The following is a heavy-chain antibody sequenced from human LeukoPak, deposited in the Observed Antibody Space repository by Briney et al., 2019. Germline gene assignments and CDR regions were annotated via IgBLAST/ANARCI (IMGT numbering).Heavy chain of an antibody. J-gene: IGHJ4*02. CDR3: ARGRLRYFDWLPPYYFDY. CDR1: GFTFSSYE. D-gene: IGHD3-9*01. CDR2: IKQDGSEK. Sequence: GGSLRLSCAASGFTFSSYEMNWVRQAPGKGLEWVANIKQDGSEKYYVDSVKGRFTISRDNAKNSLYLQMNSLRAEDTAVYYCARGRLRYFDWLPPYYFDYWGQGTLVTVSS. V-gene: IGHV3-7*01.